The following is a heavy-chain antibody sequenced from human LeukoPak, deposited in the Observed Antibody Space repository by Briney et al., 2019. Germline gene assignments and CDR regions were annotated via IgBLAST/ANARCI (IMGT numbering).Heavy chain of an antibody. D-gene: IGHD5-18*01. CDR2: IYYSGST. CDR3: ARGRGYSYGLFRYMDV. V-gene: IGHV4-39*07. Sequence: PSETLSLTCTVSGGSISSSSYYWGWIRQPPGKGLEWIGSIYYSGSTYYNPSLKSRFTISVDTFKNQFSLKLSSVTAADTAVYYCARGRGYSYGLFRYMDVWGKGTTVSVSS. CDR1: GGSISSSSYY. J-gene: IGHJ6*03.